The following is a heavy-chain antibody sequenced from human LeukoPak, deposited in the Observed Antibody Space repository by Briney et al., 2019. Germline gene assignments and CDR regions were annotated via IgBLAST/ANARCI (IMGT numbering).Heavy chain of an antibody. CDR2: ISGSGGST. Sequence: GGSLTLSCAACGFTFSSYAMSWLRDAPGEGLEWVSAISGSGGSTYYADSVERGLTISRGNSKNTLYLQINSLRAEDTAVYYCAKSFSSSWTVDAFDIWGQGTMVTVSS. V-gene: IGHV3-23*01. D-gene: IGHD6-13*01. CDR3: AKSFSSSWTVDAFDI. J-gene: IGHJ3*02. CDR1: GFTFSSYA.